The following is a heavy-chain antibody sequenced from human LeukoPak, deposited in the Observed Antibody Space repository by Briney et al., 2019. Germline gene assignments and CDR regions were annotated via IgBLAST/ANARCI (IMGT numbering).Heavy chain of an antibody. CDR3: ASSYKWSTLDY. Sequence: SETLSLTCTVYGGSFSGYYWSWIRQPPGKGLEWIGEINHSGSTNYNPSLKSRVTISVDTSKNQFSLKLSSVTAADTAVYYCASSYKWSTLDYWGQGTLVTVSS. CDR1: GGSFSGYY. D-gene: IGHD1-1*01. CDR2: INHSGST. J-gene: IGHJ4*02. V-gene: IGHV4-34*01.